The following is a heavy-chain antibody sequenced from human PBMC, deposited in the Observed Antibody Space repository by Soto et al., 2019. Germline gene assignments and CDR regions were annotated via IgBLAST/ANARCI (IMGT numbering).Heavy chain of an antibody. J-gene: IGHJ3*02. D-gene: IGHD4-4*01. V-gene: IGHV3-23*01. Sequence: GGSLRLSCAASGFTFSSYAMSWVRQAPGKGLEWVSAISGSGGSTYYADSVKGRFTISRDNSKNTLYLQMNSLRAEDTAVYYCAKLPMTTVTISWVGAFDIWGQGTMVTVSS. CDR1: GFTFSSYA. CDR3: AKLPMTTVTISWVGAFDI. CDR2: ISGSGGST.